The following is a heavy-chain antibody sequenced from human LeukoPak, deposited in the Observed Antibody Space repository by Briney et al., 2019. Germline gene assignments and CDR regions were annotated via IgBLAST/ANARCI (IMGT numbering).Heavy chain of an antibody. Sequence: ASVKVSCKASGYTFTSYYMHWVRQAPGQGLEWMGRINPNSGGTNYAQKFQGRVTMTEDTSTDTAYMELSSLRSEDTAVYYCATAPVYYYGSGRNLDMDVWGQGTTVTVSS. J-gene: IGHJ6*02. V-gene: IGHV1-2*06. CDR1: GYTFTSYY. CDR2: INPNSGGT. D-gene: IGHD3-10*01. CDR3: ATAPVYYYGSGRNLDMDV.